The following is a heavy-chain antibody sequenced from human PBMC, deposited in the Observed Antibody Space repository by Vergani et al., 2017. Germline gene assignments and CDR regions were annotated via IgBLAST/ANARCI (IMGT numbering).Heavy chain of an antibody. J-gene: IGHJ3*02. CDR1: GFTFSSYS. CDR3: ARDLEIGAAGRDAFDI. V-gene: IGHV3-21*01. D-gene: IGHD6-13*01. Sequence: EVQLVESGGGLVKPGGSLRLPCAASGFTFSSYSMNWVRQAPGKGLEWFSSISSSSSHIYYADSVKGRFTISRDNAKNSLYLQMNSLRAEDTAVYYCARDLEIGAAGRDAFDIWGQGTMVTVSS. CDR2: ISSSSSHI.